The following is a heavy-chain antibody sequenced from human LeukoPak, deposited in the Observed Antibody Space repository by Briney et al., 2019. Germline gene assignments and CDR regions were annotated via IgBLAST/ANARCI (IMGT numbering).Heavy chain of an antibody. D-gene: IGHD5-24*01. CDR3: ARDGGGYDS. J-gene: IGHJ5*01. CDR2: IKEDGSRQ. CDR1: GFTFSTYW. Sequence: GGSLRLSCAASGFTFSTYWMSWVRQTPGKGLEWVANIKEDGSRQYYVDSVKGRITISRDNAKNSLYLQMNSLRVEDTAVYYCARDGGGYDSWGQGTLVTVSS. V-gene: IGHV3-7*01.